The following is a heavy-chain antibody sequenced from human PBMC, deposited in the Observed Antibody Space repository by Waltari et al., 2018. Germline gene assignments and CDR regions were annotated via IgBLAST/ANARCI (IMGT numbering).Heavy chain of an antibody. J-gene: IGHJ4*02. V-gene: IGHV4-38-2*01. CDR1: GYSISSGYY. Sequence: QVQLQESGPGLVKPSETLSLTCAVSGYSISSGYYWGWIRQPPGKGLEWIGSIYHSGSTYDNPSLKSRVTISVDTSKNQFSLKLSSVTAADTAVYYCARVLRGSTMVVTTFDYWGQGTLVTVSS. CDR3: ARVLRGSTMVVTTFDY. D-gene: IGHD2-15*01. CDR2: IYHSGST.